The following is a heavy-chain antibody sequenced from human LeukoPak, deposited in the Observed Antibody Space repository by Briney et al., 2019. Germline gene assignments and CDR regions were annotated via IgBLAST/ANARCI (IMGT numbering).Heavy chain of an antibody. J-gene: IGHJ4*02. D-gene: IGHD6-13*01. V-gene: IGHV3-21*01. Sequence: GGSLRLSCAASGFTFSRYSMNWVRQAPGKGLEWVSFISTGSNYIYYADSVKGRFTISRDNAKNSLYLQMNSLRAEDTAVYYCARGDSSSWYAGYWGQGTLVTVSS. CDR1: GFTFSRYS. CDR3: ARGDSSSWYAGY. CDR2: ISTGSNYI.